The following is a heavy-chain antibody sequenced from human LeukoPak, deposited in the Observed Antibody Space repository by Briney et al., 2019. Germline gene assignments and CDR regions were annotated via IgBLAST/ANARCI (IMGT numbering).Heavy chain of an antibody. CDR3: AREVVPAARFDY. Sequence: SQTLSLTCTVSGGSLSSGDYYWSWIRQPPGTGLEWIGYIYYSGSTYYNPSLKSRVTISVDTSKNQFSLKLSSVTAADTAVYYCAREVVPAARFDYWGQGTLVTVSS. D-gene: IGHD2-2*01. V-gene: IGHV4-30-4*01. CDR2: IYYSGST. J-gene: IGHJ4*02. CDR1: GGSLSSGDYY.